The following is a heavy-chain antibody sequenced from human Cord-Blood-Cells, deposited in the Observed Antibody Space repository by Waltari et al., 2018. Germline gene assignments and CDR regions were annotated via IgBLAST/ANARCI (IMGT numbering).Heavy chain of an antibody. J-gene: IGHJ5*02. CDR2: MNPNSGNT. D-gene: IGHD6-13*01. CDR3: ARSYSSSWYVWFDP. V-gene: IGHV1-8*01. CDR1: GNTFTSYD. Sequence: QVQLVQSGAEVKKPGASVKVSCKASGNTFTSYDINWVRTATGQGLESMGWMNPNSGNTGYAQKFQGRVTMTRNTSISTAYMELSSLRSEDTAVYYCARSYSSSWYVWFDPWGQGTLVTVSS.